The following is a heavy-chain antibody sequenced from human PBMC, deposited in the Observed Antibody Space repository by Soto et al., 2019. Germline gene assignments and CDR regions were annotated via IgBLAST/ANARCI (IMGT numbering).Heavy chain of an antibody. J-gene: IGHJ4*02. D-gene: IGHD2-8*02. V-gene: IGHV4-34*01. CDR2: INPGGST. Sequence: SETLSLTCAVYGGSFSGYYWTWIRQPPGPGLEWIGEINPGGSTYYNPSLKSRVTISVDTSKNQFSLKLTSVTAADTAVYYCARDKITGLFDYWGQGTLVTVS. CDR1: GGSFSGYY. CDR3: ARDKITGLFDY.